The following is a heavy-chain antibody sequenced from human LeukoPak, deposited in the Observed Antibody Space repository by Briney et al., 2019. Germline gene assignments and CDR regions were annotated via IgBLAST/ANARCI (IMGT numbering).Heavy chain of an antibody. J-gene: IGHJ4*02. V-gene: IGHV3-30*03. CDR3: ARELRIAAAGGFDY. CDR1: GFTFSSYG. D-gene: IGHD6-13*01. Sequence: PGGSLRLSCAASGFTFSSYGMHWVRQAPGKGLEWVAVISYDGSNKYYADSVKGRFTISRDNAKNSLYLQMNSLGAEDTSVYYCARELRIAAAGGFDYWGQGTLVTVSS. CDR2: ISYDGSNK.